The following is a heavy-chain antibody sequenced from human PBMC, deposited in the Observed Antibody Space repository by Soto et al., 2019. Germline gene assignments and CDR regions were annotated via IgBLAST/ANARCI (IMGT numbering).Heavy chain of an antibody. J-gene: IGHJ4*02. CDR1: GYTFTTYG. V-gene: IGHV1-18*04. CDR2: ISAYSGHT. D-gene: IGHD2-8*01. Sequence: QVQLVQSGAEVRKPGASVKVSCKASGYTFTTYGINWVRQAPGQGLEWMGWISAYSGHTNYAQTLQGRVTMTTDTSTRTAHRELRSLRSDDTAVYYCARDHGHCINGVCYTDFDYWGQGTLVTVSS. CDR3: ARDHGHCINGVCYTDFDY.